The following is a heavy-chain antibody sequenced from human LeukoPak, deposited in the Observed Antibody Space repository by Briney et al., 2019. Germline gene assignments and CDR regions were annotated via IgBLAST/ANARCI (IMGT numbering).Heavy chain of an antibody. CDR1: GFTFSSYG. CDR3: AKEPGYSSSWYGSRRDDAFDI. J-gene: IGHJ3*02. D-gene: IGHD6-13*01. V-gene: IGHV3-33*06. Sequence: PGRSLRLSCAASGFTFSSYGMHWVRQAPGKGLEWVAVIWYDGSNKYYADSVKGRFTISRDNSKNTLYLQMNSLRAEDTAVYYCAKEPGYSSSWYGSRRDDAFDIWGQGTMVTVSS. CDR2: IWYDGSNK.